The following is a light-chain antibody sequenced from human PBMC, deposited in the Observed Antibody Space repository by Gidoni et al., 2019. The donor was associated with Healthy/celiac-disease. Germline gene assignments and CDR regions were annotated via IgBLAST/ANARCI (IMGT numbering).Light chain of an antibody. V-gene: IGLV2-14*01. J-gene: IGLJ1*01. CDR1: SSDVGGYNY. Sequence: QSALTQPASVSGSPGQSITISCTGTSSDVGGYNYVSWYQQHPGKAPKLMIYDVSNRPSGVSTRFSGSKSGNTASLTISGLQAEDEADYYCSSYTSSSGHVFGTGTKVTVL. CDR2: DVS. CDR3: SSYTSSSGHV.